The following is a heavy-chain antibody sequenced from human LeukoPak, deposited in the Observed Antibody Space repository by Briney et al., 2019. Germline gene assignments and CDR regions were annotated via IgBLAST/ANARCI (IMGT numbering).Heavy chain of an antibody. Sequence: SETLSLTCTVSGGSISSYYWSWIRQPPEKGLEWIGYIYTSGSTNYNPSLKSRVTISVDTSKNQFSLKLSSVTAADTAVYYCARLKGYYDSSGSLTPDYCDYWGQGTLVTVSS. CDR3: ARLKGYYDSSGSLTPDYCDY. J-gene: IGHJ4*02. CDR1: GGSISSYY. CDR2: IYTSGST. D-gene: IGHD3-22*01. V-gene: IGHV4-4*09.